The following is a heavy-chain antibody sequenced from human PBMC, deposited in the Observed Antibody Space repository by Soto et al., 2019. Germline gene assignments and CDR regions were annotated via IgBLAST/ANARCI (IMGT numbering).Heavy chain of an antibody. Sequence: GASVKVSCKASGGTFSSYAISWVQQAPGQGLEWMGGIIPIFGTANYAQKFQGRVTITADESTSTAYMELSSLRSEDTAVYYCARIDYGDDYGMDVWGQGTTVTVSS. D-gene: IGHD4-17*01. V-gene: IGHV1-69*13. J-gene: IGHJ6*02. CDR3: ARIDYGDDYGMDV. CDR2: IIPIFGTA. CDR1: GGTFSSYA.